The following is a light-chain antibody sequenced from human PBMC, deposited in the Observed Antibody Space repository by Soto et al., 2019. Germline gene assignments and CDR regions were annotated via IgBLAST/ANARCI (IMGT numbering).Light chain of an antibody. Sequence: QSALAQPPSASGSLGQSVTISCSGSSSDIGRYNYVSWYQQRPGRAPKLLIYEVHKRPSGVPDRFSGSKSGYTASLTVSGLQAEDEAEYFCFSFTTTSTHVFGTGTKVTVL. CDR1: SSDIGRYNY. CDR3: FSFTTTSTHV. J-gene: IGLJ1*01. CDR2: EVH. V-gene: IGLV2-8*01.